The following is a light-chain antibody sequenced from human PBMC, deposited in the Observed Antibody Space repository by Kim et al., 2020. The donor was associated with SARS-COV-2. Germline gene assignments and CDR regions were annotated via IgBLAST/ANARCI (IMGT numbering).Light chain of an antibody. Sequence: QRCLRSCDGHTSNMPDGYEVSCYQQLPGTAPKLPSYGNNSRPAGVPVRYSGSKSGASGSLAITGLQAEDVADYYCQSYDISMSVWVFGGGTQVSVL. CDR1: TSNMPDGYE. J-gene: IGLJ3*02. CDR2: GNN. CDR3: QSYDISMSVWV. V-gene: IGLV1-40*03.